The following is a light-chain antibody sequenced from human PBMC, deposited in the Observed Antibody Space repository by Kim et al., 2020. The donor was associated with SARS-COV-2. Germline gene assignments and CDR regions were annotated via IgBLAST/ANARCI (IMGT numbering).Light chain of an antibody. CDR2: GAS. V-gene: IGKV3-20*01. CDR1: QSGSSSY. Sequence: SPGERATLSCGASQSGSSSYLGWYQQKPGQAPRLLIYGASSRATGIPDRFSGSGSGTDFTLTISRLEPEDFAVYYCQQYGSSRWTFGQGTKVDIK. CDR3: QQYGSSRWT. J-gene: IGKJ1*01.